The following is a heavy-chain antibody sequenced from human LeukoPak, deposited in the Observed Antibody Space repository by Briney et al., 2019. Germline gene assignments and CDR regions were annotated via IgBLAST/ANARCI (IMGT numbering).Heavy chain of an antibody. CDR3: AGTPINSSGWYVY. V-gene: IGHV4-59*01. CDR1: GGSISSYY. J-gene: IGHJ4*02. Sequence: SETLSLTCTVSGGSISSYYWSWIRQPPGKGLEWIGYIYYSGSTNYNPSLKSRVTISVDTSKNQFSLKLNSVTAADTAVYYCAGTPINSSGWYVYWGQGTLVTVSS. CDR2: IYYSGST. D-gene: IGHD6-19*01.